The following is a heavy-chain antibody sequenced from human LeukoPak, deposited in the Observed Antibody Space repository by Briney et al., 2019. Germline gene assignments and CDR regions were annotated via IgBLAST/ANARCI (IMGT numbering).Heavy chain of an antibody. CDR1: GFTFDDYA. Sequence: GGSLRLSCAASGFTFDDYAMHWVRQAPGKGLEWVSGISWNSGSIGYADSVKGRFTISRDNAKNSLYLQMNSLRAEDTALYYCAKDIYAGRTSAFDIWGQGTMVTVSS. V-gene: IGHV3-9*01. J-gene: IGHJ3*02. CDR3: AKDIYAGRTSAFDI. CDR2: ISWNSGSI. D-gene: IGHD3-16*01.